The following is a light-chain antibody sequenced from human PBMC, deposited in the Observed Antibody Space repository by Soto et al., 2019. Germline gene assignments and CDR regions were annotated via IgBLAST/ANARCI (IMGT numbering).Light chain of an antibody. CDR3: QQYGSSPLA. V-gene: IGKV3-20*01. CDR1: QSVNSRY. CDR2: GAS. Sequence: EIVLTQSPGTLSLSPGEKVTLSCRASQSVNSRYLAWYQRKPGQAPRLLIYGASSRATGIPDRFSGSGSGTDFTLTISRLEPEDLAVYYCQQYGSSPLALGGGTKVDIK. J-gene: IGKJ4*01.